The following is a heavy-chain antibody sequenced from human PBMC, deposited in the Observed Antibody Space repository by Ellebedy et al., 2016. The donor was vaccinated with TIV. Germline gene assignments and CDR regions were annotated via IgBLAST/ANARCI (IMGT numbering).Heavy chain of an antibody. Sequence: GESLKISCATSGFSVSNNYMFWVRQAPGKGLEFVSIIYGGDSTNYAESVKGRFSIFRDTSQNTLYLQMKSLRVEDTAVYYCARGTERLWSGSYLAYWGQGTLVTVSS. CDR2: IYGGDST. V-gene: IGHV3-66*01. D-gene: IGHD3-3*01. CDR3: ARGTERLWSGSYLAY. J-gene: IGHJ4*02. CDR1: GFSVSNNY.